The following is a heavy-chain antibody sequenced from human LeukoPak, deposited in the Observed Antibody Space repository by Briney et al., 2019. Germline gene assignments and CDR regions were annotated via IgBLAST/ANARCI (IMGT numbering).Heavy chain of an antibody. CDR2: FYDGGST. V-gene: IGHV4-59*01. Sequence: SETLSLTCTVSGSSISSWYWSWIRQPPVKGLEWIGHFYDGGSTNYNPSLKSRVIISVDTSKSQFSLKLSSVTAADTAVYYCARETSLVGYSGGLGFNYWGQGTLVTVSS. CDR3: ARETSLVGYSGGLGFNY. D-gene: IGHD6-19*01. J-gene: IGHJ4*02. CDR1: GSSISSWY.